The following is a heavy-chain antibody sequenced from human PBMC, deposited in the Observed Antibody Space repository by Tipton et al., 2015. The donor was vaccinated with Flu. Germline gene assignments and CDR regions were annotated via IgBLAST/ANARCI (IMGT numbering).Heavy chain of an antibody. CDR2: INHSGST. J-gene: IGHJ4*02. Sequence: GLVKPSETLSLTCAVYGGSFSGYYWSWIRQPPGKGLEWIGEINHSGSTNYNPSLKSRVTISVDTSKNQFSLKLSSVTAADTAVYYRARSRRQLVRLYYFDYWGQGTLVTVSS. D-gene: IGHD6-13*01. CDR1: GGSFSGYY. V-gene: IGHV4-34*01. CDR3: ARSRRQLVRLYYFDY.